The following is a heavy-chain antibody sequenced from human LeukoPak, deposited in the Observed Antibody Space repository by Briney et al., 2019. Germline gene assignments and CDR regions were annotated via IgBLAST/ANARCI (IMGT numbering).Heavy chain of an antibody. CDR2: IYYSGST. D-gene: IGHD2-21*02. J-gene: IGHJ4*02. CDR1: GGSISSYY. V-gene: IGHV4-59*12. CDR3: AREEVVTATFDY. Sequence: SETLSLTCTVSGGSISSYYWSWIRQPPGKGLEWIGYIYYSGSTNYNPSLKSRVTISVDTSKNQFSLKLSSVTAADTAVYYCAREEVVTATFDYWGQGTLVTVSS.